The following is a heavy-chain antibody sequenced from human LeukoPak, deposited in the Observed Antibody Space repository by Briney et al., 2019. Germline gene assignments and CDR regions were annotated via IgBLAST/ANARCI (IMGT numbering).Heavy chain of an antibody. Sequence: SETLSLTCAVYGGSFSGYYWSWIRQPPGKGLEGIGEINHSGRTNYKPSLKSRVTISVDTSKNQFSLKLSSVTAADTAVYYCASFGYYCSWWGQGTLVTVSS. J-gene: IGHJ4*02. CDR1: GGSFSGYY. D-gene: IGHD3-10*01. CDR3: ASFGYYCSW. V-gene: IGHV4-34*01. CDR2: INHSGRT.